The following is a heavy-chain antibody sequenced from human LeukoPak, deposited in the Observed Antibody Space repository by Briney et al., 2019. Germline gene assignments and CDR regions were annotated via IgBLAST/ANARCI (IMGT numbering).Heavy chain of an antibody. CDR1: GFTFSSYA. CDR3: ARDIGSSWYGEYGMDV. CDR2: ISYDGSNK. V-gene: IGHV3-30*04. Sequence: GRSLRLSCAASGFTFSSYAMHWVRQAPGKGLEWVAVISYDGSNKYYADSVKGRFTISRDNSKNTLYLQMNSLRAEDTAVYYCARDIGSSWYGEYGMDVWGQGTLVTVSS. J-gene: IGHJ6*02. D-gene: IGHD6-13*01.